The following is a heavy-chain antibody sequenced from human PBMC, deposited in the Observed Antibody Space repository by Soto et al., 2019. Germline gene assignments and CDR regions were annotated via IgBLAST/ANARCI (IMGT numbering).Heavy chain of an antibody. J-gene: IGHJ4*02. V-gene: IGHV4-30-2*01. Sequence: QLQLQESGSGLVKPSQTLSLTCAVSGGSISSGGYSWSWIRQPPGKGLAWIGYIYHSGSTYYNPSLKSRVTISVDTSKNQFSLKLSSVTGADTAVYYWAAGGGLPRYYWGQGTLVTVSS. CDR2: IYHSGST. CDR3: AAGGGLPRYY. CDR1: GGSISSGGYS. D-gene: IGHD5-12*01.